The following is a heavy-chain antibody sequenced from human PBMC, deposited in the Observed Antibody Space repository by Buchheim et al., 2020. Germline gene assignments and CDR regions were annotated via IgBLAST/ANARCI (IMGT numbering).Heavy chain of an antibody. CDR3: ARGCVSASCYVY. V-gene: IGHV3-66*01. Sequence: ELQLVESGGGLVQSGGSLRLSCAPSGAASGFTVSSNYMSWFRQAPGKGLEWVSIIYISGTTDYADSVKGRFSISREHSKNTLYLQMNSLRAEDTAVYYCARGCVSASCYVYWGQGTL. D-gene: IGHD2-2*01. CDR1: GFTVSSNY. J-gene: IGHJ4*02. CDR2: IYISGTT.